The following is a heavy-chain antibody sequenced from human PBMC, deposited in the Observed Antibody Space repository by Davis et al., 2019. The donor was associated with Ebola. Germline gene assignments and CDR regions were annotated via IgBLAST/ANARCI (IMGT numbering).Heavy chain of an antibody. V-gene: IGHV5-51*01. D-gene: IGHD4-17*01. Sequence: GESLKISCKGFGYSFTNYWIGWVRQMPGKGLEWMGIIYPRDSDTRYSPSFQGQVTISADKSISTAYLQWSSLKASDTAIYYCARDTPAVTTTSYAFDIWGQGTMVTVSS. CDR3: ARDTPAVTTTSYAFDI. CDR2: IYPRDSDT. J-gene: IGHJ3*02. CDR1: GYSFTNYW.